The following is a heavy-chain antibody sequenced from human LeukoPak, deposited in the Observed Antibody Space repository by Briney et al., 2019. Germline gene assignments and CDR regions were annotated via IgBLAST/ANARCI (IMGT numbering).Heavy chain of an antibody. CDR1: GFTFSNAW. Sequence: GGSLRLSCAASGFTFSNAWMSWVRQAPGKGLEWVSAISGSGGSTYYADSVKGRFTISRDNSKNTLYLQMNSLSADDTAVYYCAKVAHYYGSGSYYEYYFDYWGQGALVIVSS. D-gene: IGHD3-10*01. V-gene: IGHV3-23*01. CDR3: AKVAHYYGSGSYYEYYFDY. CDR2: ISGSGGST. J-gene: IGHJ4*02.